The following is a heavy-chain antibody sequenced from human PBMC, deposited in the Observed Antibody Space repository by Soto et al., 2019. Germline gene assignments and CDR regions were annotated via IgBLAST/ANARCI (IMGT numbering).Heavy chain of an antibody. Sequence: SETLSLTCAVSGGSISSGGYSWSWIRQPPGKGLEWIGYIYHSGSTYYNPSLKSRVTISVDRSKNQFSLKLSSVTAADTAVYYCASHIVAYGTSYFDYWGQGTLVTV. J-gene: IGHJ4*02. CDR2: IYHSGST. V-gene: IGHV4-30-2*01. CDR1: GGSISSGGYS. D-gene: IGHD5-12*01. CDR3: ASHIVAYGTSYFDY.